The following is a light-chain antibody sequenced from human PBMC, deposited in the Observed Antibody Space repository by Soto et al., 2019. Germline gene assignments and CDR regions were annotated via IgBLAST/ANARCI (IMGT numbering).Light chain of an antibody. Sequence: VHVTHPPSSLSASVGDRVTITCQASQNINNYLNWYQQKPGRAPKLLIYDASNLEAGVPSRFRGSGSGTDFTFTISRLQPDDIATYYCHQYEILPPFGQGTLPAIK. CDR2: DAS. CDR3: HQYEILPP. CDR1: QNINNY. J-gene: IGKJ5*01. V-gene: IGKV1-33*01.